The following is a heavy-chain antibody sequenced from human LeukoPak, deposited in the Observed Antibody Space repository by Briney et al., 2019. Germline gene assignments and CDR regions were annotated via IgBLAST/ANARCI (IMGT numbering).Heavy chain of an antibody. Sequence: SSETLSLTCTVSGGSISSGSYYWSWIRQPAGKGLEWIGRIYTSGSTNYNPSLKSRVTISVDTSKNQFSLKLSSVTAADTAVYYCARGIAVAGVRSRGQGTLVTVSS. CDR1: GGSISSGSYY. CDR2: IYTSGST. CDR3: ARGIAVAGVRS. D-gene: IGHD6-19*01. V-gene: IGHV4-61*02. J-gene: IGHJ4*02.